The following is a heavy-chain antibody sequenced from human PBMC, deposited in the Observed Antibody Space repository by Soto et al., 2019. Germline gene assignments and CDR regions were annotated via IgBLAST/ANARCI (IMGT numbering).Heavy chain of an antibody. D-gene: IGHD2-2*01. CDR1: GFNFSRFW. J-gene: IGHJ6*02. Sequence: EVQLVESGGGLVQPRGSLRLSCTASGFNFSRFWTHWVRQVPGRGLVWVSHINSDGSRTSYADSVKGRFTISRDNAKNTLYLQMNSLRAEDTAVYYCARDLSSCSSARCYSFYYGMDVWGQGTTVIVSS. V-gene: IGHV3-74*01. CDR3: ARDLSSCSSARCYSFYYGMDV. CDR2: INSDGSRT.